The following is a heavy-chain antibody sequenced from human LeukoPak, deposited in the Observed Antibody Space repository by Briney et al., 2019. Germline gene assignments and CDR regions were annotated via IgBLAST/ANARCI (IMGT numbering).Heavy chain of an antibody. CDR2: INSDGSST. Sequence: GGSLRLSCAASGFTFSSYWMHWVRQAPGKGLVWVSHINSDGSSTSYADSVKGRFTSSRDNAKNTLSLQMNSLRAEDTAVYYCARDGYSGFDFWGQGTLVTVSS. V-gene: IGHV3-74*01. CDR3: ARDGYSGFDF. CDR1: GFTFSSYW. D-gene: IGHD5-12*01. J-gene: IGHJ4*02.